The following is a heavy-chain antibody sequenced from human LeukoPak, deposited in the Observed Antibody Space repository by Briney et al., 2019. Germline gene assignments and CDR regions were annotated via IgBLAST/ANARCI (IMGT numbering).Heavy chain of an antibody. CDR2: INPNSGGT. V-gene: IGHV1-2*02. Sequence: AASVKVSCEASGYTFTGYYMHWVRQAPGQGLEWMGWINPNSGGTNYAQKFQGRVTMTRDTSISTAYMELSRLRSDDTAVYYCAITAARRGGGLDYWGQGTLVTVSS. D-gene: IGHD6-6*01. CDR3: AITAARRGGGLDY. CDR1: GYTFTGYY. J-gene: IGHJ4*02.